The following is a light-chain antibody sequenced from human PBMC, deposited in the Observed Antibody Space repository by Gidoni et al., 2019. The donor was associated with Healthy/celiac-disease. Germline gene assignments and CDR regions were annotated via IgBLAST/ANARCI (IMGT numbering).Light chain of an antibody. CDR2: AAS. CDR3: HQYGSSPLT. V-gene: IGKV3-20*01. Sequence: ETVLTQSPGTLSLSPGEGVTLSCRASQSVDSSYLAWYQQKPGQAPRLLIYAASSRASGIPDRVSGSGSGTDFTLTISRLEPEDFAVYYCHQYGSSPLTFGGGTKVEIK. CDR1: QSVDSSY. J-gene: IGKJ4*01.